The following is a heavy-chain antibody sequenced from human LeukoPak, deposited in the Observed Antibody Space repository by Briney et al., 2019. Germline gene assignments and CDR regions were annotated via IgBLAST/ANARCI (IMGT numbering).Heavy chain of an antibody. CDR3: ARDKGYSSGWYDIDY. J-gene: IGHJ4*02. V-gene: IGHV1-18*01. CDR1: GYTFTSYV. CDR2: ISAYNGNT. D-gene: IGHD6-19*01. Sequence: ASVKVSRKASGYTFTSYVISWVRQAPGQGLEWMGWISAYNGNTNYAQKLQGRVAMTTDTSTSTAYMELRSLGSDDTAVYYCARDKGYSSGWYDIDYWGQGTLVTVSS.